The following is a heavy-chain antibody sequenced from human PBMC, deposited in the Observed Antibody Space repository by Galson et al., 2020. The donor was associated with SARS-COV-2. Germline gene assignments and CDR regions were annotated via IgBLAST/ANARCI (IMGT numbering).Heavy chain of an antibody. D-gene: IGHD2-2*03. CDR3: ARDDPMDIVVVPAALPNDY. Sequence: ASVKVSCKASGYTFPSYGISWVRQAPGQGLEWMGWISAYNGNTNYAQKLQGRVTMTTDTSTSTAYMELRSLRSDDTAVYYCARDDPMDIVVVPAALPNDYWGQGTLVTVSS. J-gene: IGHJ4*02. CDR2: ISAYNGNT. V-gene: IGHV1-18*01. CDR1: GYTFPSYG.